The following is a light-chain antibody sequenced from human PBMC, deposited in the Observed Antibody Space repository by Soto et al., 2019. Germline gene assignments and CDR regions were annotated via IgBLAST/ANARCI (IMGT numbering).Light chain of an antibody. Sequence: EFVLTQSPGTLSLSPGERATLSCRASQSVSSNSIAWYQQRPGQSPSLLMYGASIRATGIPDRFSGSGSGSGTDFTLTISSLEPEDFAVYYCQQYISSPWTFGQGTKVDIK. V-gene: IGKV3-20*01. CDR3: QQYISSPWT. J-gene: IGKJ1*01. CDR1: QSVSSNS. CDR2: GAS.